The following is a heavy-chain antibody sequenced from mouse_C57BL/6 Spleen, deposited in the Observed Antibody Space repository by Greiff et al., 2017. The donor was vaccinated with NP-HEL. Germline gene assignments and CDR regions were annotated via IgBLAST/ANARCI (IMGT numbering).Heavy chain of an antibody. Sequence: QVQLKQSGAELVKPGASVKLSCKASGYTFTEYTIHWVKQRSGQGLEWIGWFYPGSGSIKYNEKFKDKATLTADKSSSTVYMELSRLTSEDSAVYFCARHADITTVVDPYYFDYWGQGTTLTVSS. CDR3: ARHADITTVVDPYYFDY. J-gene: IGHJ2*01. V-gene: IGHV1-62-2*01. CDR1: GYTFTEYT. D-gene: IGHD1-1*01. CDR2: FYPGSGSI.